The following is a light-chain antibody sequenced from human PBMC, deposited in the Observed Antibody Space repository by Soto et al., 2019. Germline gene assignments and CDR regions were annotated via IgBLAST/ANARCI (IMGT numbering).Light chain of an antibody. CDR3: QQYNSYSRT. Sequence: DIQMTQSPSSLSASVGDRVTITCLASQSISSYLNWYQQKPGKAPKLLIYAASSLQSGVPSRFSGSGSGTEFTLTISSLQPDDFATYYCQQYNSYSRTFGQGTKVDI. CDR1: QSISSY. J-gene: IGKJ1*01. V-gene: IGKV1-39*01. CDR2: AAS.